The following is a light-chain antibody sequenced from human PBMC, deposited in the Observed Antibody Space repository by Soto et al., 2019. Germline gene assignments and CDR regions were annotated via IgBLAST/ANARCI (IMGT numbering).Light chain of an antibody. V-gene: IGKV3-20*01. J-gene: IGKJ4*01. CDR2: GAS. Sequence: EIVLTQSPGTLSLSPGERATLSCRASQSVSSSYLAWYQHKPGQAPRLLIYGASSRATGITYRFSGSGSGTDFTLTISRLEPEDFAVYYCQQYGSSPLTFGGGTKVEIK. CDR1: QSVSSSY. CDR3: QQYGSSPLT.